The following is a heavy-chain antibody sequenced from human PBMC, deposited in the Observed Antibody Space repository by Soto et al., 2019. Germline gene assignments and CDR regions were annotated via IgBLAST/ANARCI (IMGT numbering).Heavy chain of an antibody. CDR1: GGSISSGGYS. D-gene: IGHD1-26*01. Sequence: QLQLQESGSGLVKPSQTLSLTCAVSGGSISSGGYSWSWLRQPPGKGLEWIGYIFHSGSTYYNPSLKSRDTISVDGSKNHFSLELSSVTAADTAVYYCAREGGSGSPAWYFNVWGRGTLVTVSS. CDR2: IFHSGST. V-gene: IGHV4-30-2*01. J-gene: IGHJ2*01. CDR3: AREGGSGSPAWYFNV.